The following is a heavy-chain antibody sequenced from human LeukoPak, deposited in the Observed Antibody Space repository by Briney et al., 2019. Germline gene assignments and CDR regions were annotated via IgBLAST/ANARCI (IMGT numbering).Heavy chain of an antibody. V-gene: IGHV3-20*04. J-gene: IGHJ4*02. CDR3: ARDLERSTVTGHFGY. CDR1: GFTFDDYG. D-gene: IGHD4-17*01. CDR2: INWNGGST. Sequence: GGSLRLSCAASGFTFDDYGMSWVRQAPGKGLEWVSGINWNGGSTGYADSVKGRFTISRDNAKNSLYLQMNSLRAEDTALYYCARDLERSTVTGHFGYWGQGTLVTVSS.